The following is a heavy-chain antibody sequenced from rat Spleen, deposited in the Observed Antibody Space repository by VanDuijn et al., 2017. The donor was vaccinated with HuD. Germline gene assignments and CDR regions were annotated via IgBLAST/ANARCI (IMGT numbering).Heavy chain of an antibody. CDR2: FSTGGGNT. V-gene: IGHV5S23*01. CDR3: ARPRHNSGYAWFAY. CDR1: RLSFSNYD. D-gene: IGHD4-3*01. J-gene: IGHJ3*01. Sequence: EVQLVESGGGLVQPGRSMKLSCAASRLSFSNYDMACVRKAPTTGLECVASFSTGGGNTYYRDSVKGRFTILRDNAKSTLYLQMDSLRSEDTVTYYCARPRHNSGYAWFAYWGQGTLVTVSS.